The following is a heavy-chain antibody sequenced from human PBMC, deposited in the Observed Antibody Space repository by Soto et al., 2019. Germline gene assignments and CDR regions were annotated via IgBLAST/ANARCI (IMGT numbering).Heavy chain of an antibody. J-gene: IGHJ4*02. D-gene: IGHD1-26*01. CDR1: ENTLTELT. V-gene: IGHV1-24*01. CDR3: AADRKIVGTIEAFDF. CDR2: SAPEQGEP. Sequence: QVQLVQSGAEVRKPGASVRVSCKVPENTLTELTIDWLRQAPGKGLEWMGHSAPEQGEPVYPQKFQGRVSMTEDPSTDTAYMELTSLRFEDTAVYFCAADRKIVGTIEAFDFWGQGTLVTVSS.